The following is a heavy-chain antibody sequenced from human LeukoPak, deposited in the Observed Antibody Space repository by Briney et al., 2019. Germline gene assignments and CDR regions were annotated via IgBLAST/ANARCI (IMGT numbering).Heavy chain of an antibody. Sequence: EASVKVSCKASGGTFSSYAISWVQQAPGQGLEWMGRIIPMLGIATYAQRSQGRVTITADKSTSTAYMELSSLRSEDTAVYYCARDPPGSAAFDIWGQGTMVTVSS. CDR2: IIPMLGIA. D-gene: IGHD3-10*01. CDR3: ARDPPGSAAFDI. CDR1: GGTFSSYA. V-gene: IGHV1-69*04. J-gene: IGHJ3*02.